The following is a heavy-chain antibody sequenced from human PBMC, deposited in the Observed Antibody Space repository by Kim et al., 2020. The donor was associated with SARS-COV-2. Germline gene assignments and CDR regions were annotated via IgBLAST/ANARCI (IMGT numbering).Heavy chain of an antibody. D-gene: IGHD5-12*01. V-gene: IGHV1-69*06. CDR1: GGTFSSYA. J-gene: IGHJ4*02. Sequence: SVKVSCKASGGTFSSYAISWVRQAPGQGLEWMGGIIPIFGTANYAQKFQGRVTITADKSTSTAYMELSSLRSEDTAVYYCAITRDGYKTGYFDYWGQGTLVTVSS. CDR3: AITRDGYKTGYFDY. CDR2: IIPIFGTA.